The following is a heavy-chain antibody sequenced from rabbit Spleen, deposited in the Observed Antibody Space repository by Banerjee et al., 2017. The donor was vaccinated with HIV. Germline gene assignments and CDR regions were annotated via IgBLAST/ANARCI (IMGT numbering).Heavy chain of an antibody. Sequence: QSLEESGRDLVEPGASLTLTCTASGFSFSTVYWIYWVRQAPGKGLEWIGTIFAGSTGTTDYARWAKGRFTISKTSSTTVTLQMTSLTAADTATYFCARDFDFWGPGTLVTVS. J-gene: IGHJ4*01. CDR3: ARDFDF. V-gene: IGHV1S40*01. CDR1: GFSFSTVYW. CDR2: IFAGSTGTT.